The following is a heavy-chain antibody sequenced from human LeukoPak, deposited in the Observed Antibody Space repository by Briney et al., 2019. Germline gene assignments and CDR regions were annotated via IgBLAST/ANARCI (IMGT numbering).Heavy chain of an antibody. V-gene: IGHV4-59*08. Sequence: PSETLSLTCSVSGGSISSYYWSWIRQAPGKGLEWIGYIYYTGSTYYNPSLKSRVTISVDTSKNQFSLKLSSVTAADTAVYYCASPRYCSGGSCYAGGLAFDIWGQGTMVTVSS. D-gene: IGHD2-15*01. CDR1: GGSISSYY. CDR3: ASPRYCSGGSCYAGGLAFDI. CDR2: IYYTGST. J-gene: IGHJ3*02.